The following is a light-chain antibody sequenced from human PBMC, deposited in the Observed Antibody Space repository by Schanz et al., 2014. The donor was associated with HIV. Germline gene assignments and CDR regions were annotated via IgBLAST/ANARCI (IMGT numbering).Light chain of an antibody. Sequence: QSVLTQPPSVSAAPGQRVTISCTGSRSNIGAGYDVHWYQHLPGTAPKLLIYGSTNRPSGVPDRFSGSKSGTAASLAISGLQAEDEADYYCTSYTSSSTLVVFGGGTKLTVL. CDR3: TSYTSSSTLVV. J-gene: IGLJ2*01. CDR1: RSNIGAGYD. V-gene: IGLV1-40*01. CDR2: GST.